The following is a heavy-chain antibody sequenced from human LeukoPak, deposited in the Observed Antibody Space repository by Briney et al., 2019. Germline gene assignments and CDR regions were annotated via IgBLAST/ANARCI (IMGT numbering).Heavy chain of an antibody. CDR1: GFTFSSYG. CDR3: ARDGYYYDSSGYSPEGFDY. D-gene: IGHD3-22*01. Sequence: GGSLRLSCAAPGFTFSSYGMHWVRQAPGKGLEWVAVIWYDGSNKYYADSVKGRFTISRDNSKNTLYLQMNSLRAEDTAVYYRARDGYYYDSSGYSPEGFDYWGQGTLVTVSS. CDR2: IWYDGSNK. J-gene: IGHJ4*02. V-gene: IGHV3-33*01.